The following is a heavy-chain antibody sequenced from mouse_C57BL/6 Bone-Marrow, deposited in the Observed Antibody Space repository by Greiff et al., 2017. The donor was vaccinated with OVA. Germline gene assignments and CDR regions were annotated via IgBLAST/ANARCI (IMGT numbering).Heavy chain of an antibody. V-gene: IGHV2-2*01. Sequence: VQLQQSGPGLVQPSQSLSITCTVSGFSLTSYGVHWVRQSPGKGLEWLGVIWSGGSTDDNAAFISRLSISKDNSKSQVFFKMNSLQADDTAIYYCASPWRFAYWGQGTLVTVSA. CDR3: ASPWRFAY. CDR2: IWSGGST. J-gene: IGHJ3*01. CDR1: GFSLTSYG.